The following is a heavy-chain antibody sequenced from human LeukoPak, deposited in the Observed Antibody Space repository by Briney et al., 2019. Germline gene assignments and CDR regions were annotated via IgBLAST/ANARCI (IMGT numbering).Heavy chain of an antibody. J-gene: IGHJ4*02. CDR2: IKQDGSEK. D-gene: IGHD3-3*01. CDR3: ARSSGVWSGYYSFDY. CDR1: GFTFSSYW. V-gene: IGHV3-7*01. Sequence: PGGSLRLSCAASGFTFSSYWMSWVRQAPGKGLEWVANIKQDGSEKYYVDSVKGRFTISRDNAKNSLYLQMNSLRAEDTAVYYCARSSGVWSGYYSFDYWGQGTLATVSS.